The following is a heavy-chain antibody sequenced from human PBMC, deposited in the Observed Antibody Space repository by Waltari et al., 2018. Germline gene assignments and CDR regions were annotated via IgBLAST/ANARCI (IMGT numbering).Heavy chain of an antibody. CDR3: ATVREFCDLDI. V-gene: IGHV4-39*07. D-gene: IGHD3-10*01. J-gene: IGHJ3*02. CDR1: GGSIRSSSYY. CDR2: IYCNGST. Sequence: QLQLQESGPGLVKPSETLSLTCTVSGGSIRSSSYYWGWLRQPPGKGLECIGSIYCNGSTCYNPCITGSVTRSVDTPTIHFSLAVNSVTSADTAEYCCATVREFCDLDIWRQGTMVTVSS.